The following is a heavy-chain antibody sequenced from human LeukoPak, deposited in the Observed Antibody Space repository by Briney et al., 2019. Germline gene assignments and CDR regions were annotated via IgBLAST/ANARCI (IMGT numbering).Heavy chain of an antibody. CDR3: ASFGGSGSYTQ. D-gene: IGHD3-10*01. Sequence: PGGSLRLSCAASGFTFSDYYMSWIRQSPGKGLEWVSYISSSSSYTNYADSVKGRFTISRDNAKKSLYLRMNSLRAEDTAVYYCASFGGSGSYTQWGQGTLVTVSS. J-gene: IGHJ4*02. CDR1: GFTFSDYY. V-gene: IGHV3-11*06. CDR2: ISSSSSYT.